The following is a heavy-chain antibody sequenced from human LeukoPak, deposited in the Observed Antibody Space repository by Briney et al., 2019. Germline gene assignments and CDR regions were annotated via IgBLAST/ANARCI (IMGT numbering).Heavy chain of an antibody. CDR3: ARLGQAALDY. CDR2: IKQDGSEK. J-gene: IGHJ4*02. D-gene: IGHD2-15*01. CDR1: GFTFSSYW. V-gene: IGHV3-7*01. Sequence: GGSLRLSCEASGFTFSSYWMSWVRQAPGKGLEWVANIKQDGSEKYYVDSVKGRFTISRDNTKNSLYLQMNSLRAEDTAVYYCARLGQAALDYWGQGTLVTVSS.